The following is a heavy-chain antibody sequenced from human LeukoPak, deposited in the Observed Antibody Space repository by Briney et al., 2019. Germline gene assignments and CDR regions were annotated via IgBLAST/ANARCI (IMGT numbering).Heavy chain of an antibody. J-gene: IGHJ5*02. D-gene: IGHD3-22*01. CDR1: GFTFSSYS. CDR3: AKTGFGGYDSSGDHH. Sequence: GGSLRLSCAASGFTFSSYSMNWVRQAPGKGLVWVSRIKSDGSSTSYADFVKGRFTISRDNAKNTLYLQMNSLRAEDTAVYYCAKTGFGGYDSSGDHHWGQGTLVTVSS. V-gene: IGHV3-74*01. CDR2: IKSDGSST.